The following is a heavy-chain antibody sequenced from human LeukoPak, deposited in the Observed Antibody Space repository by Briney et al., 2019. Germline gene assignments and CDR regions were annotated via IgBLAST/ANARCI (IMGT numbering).Heavy chain of an antibody. Sequence: SETLSVTCTVSDGSLNPYYWSWIRQPPGKGLEWIGFIHYNGGTNYNASLKSRVTISVDTPKNQFSLRLSSVTAADTAVYYCAGHHPRNTVDFWGQGTLVTVSS. CDR2: IHYNGGT. CDR3: AGHHPRNTVDF. CDR1: DGSLNPYY. V-gene: IGHV4-59*08. J-gene: IGHJ4*02. D-gene: IGHD2-8*02.